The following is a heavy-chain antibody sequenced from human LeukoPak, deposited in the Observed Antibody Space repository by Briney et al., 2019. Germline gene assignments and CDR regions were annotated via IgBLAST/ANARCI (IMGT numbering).Heavy chain of an antibody. D-gene: IGHD2-8*01. CDR1: GDSISNYY. J-gene: IGHJ4*02. CDR3: ARAPQLYHFDY. V-gene: IGHV4-59*01. Sequence: SETLSLTCTVSGDSISNYYWSWIRQPPGKGLEWIGYIYDSGSTDYNPSLKSRVTISVDTSKTQFSLQVTSVTAADTAVYYCARAPQLYHFDYWGQGTLATVSS. CDR2: IYDSGST.